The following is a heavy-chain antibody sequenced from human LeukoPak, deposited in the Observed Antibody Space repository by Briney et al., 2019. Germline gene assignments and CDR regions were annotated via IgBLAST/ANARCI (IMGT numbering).Heavy chain of an antibody. CDR1: GGSISSGSYY. J-gene: IGHJ4*02. V-gene: IGHV4-61*02. CDR3: ARDRSSWPNFDY. D-gene: IGHD6-13*01. Sequence: PSETLSLTCTVSGGSISSGSYYWSWIRQPAGKGLEWIGRIYTSGSTNYNPSLKGRVTMSVDTSKNQFSLKLSSVTAADTAVYYCARDRSSWPNFDYWGQGTLVTVSS. CDR2: IYTSGST.